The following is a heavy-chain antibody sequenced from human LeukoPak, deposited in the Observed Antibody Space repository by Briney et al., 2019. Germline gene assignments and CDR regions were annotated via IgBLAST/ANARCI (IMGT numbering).Heavy chain of an antibody. CDR3: ARVSYGSGSYLDY. CDR2: IYSGGST. Sequence: GGSLRLSCAASGFTVSSYYMSWVRQAPGKGLEWVSVIYSGGSTYYADSVKGRFTISRDNSKNTLYLQMNSLRAEDTAVYYCARVSYGSGSYLDYWGQGTLVTVSS. V-gene: IGHV3-53*01. D-gene: IGHD3-10*01. J-gene: IGHJ4*02. CDR1: GFTVSSYY.